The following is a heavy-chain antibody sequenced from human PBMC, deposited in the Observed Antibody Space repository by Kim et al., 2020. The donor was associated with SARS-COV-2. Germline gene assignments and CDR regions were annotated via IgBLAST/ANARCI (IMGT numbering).Heavy chain of an antibody. CDR3: ARVPKDQWELIF. CDR1: GYTFTNYS. Sequence: ASVKVSCKASGYTFTNYSVSWVRQAPGTGLEWMGWISPYNGNTKFAENFQDRVTMTTDTSTSTAYMELGSLRSDDTAMYYCARVPKDQWELIFWGQGTLVGVST. J-gene: IGHJ4*02. V-gene: IGHV1-18*04. D-gene: IGHD1-26*01. CDR2: ISPYNGNT.